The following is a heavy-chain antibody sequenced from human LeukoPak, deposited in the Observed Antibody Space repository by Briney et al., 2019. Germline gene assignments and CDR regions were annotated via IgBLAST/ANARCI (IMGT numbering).Heavy chain of an antibody. D-gene: IGHD5-18*01. CDR3: AREGDNYGNWFDP. J-gene: IGHJ5*02. Sequence: SETLSLTCSVSGGFISKYCWSWIRLAPGKGLEWIGNTFYGGSSNYNPSLRSRVTISVDTSKNQFSLKLSSVTTADTAVYYCAREGDNYGNWFDPWGQGTLVTVSS. CDR1: GGFISKYC. CDR2: TFYGGSS. V-gene: IGHV4-59*01.